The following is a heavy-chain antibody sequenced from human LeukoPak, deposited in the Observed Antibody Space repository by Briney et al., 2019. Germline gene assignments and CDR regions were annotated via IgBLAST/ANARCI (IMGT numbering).Heavy chain of an antibody. CDR2: IKQDGSEK. CDR1: GFTFSGYW. V-gene: IGHV3-7*02. D-gene: IGHD3-3*01. CDR3: ATSRDYCFDF. J-gene: IGHJ4*02. Sequence: GGSLTLSCAASGFTFSGYWMSWVHQAPGKGLEWMANIKQDGSEKYYVDSVRGRFTISRDNAKNSLYLQMNSLRAEDTAVYYCATSRDYCFDFWGLGTQVTVSS.